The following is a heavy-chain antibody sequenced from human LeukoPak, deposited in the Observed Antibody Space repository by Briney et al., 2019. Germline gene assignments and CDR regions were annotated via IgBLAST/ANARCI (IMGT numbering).Heavy chain of an antibody. D-gene: IGHD6-13*01. CDR3: AKPGSSSWYGNFDY. CDR2: ISYDGSNK. CDR1: GFTFSSYA. Sequence: GGSLRLSCAASGFTFSSYAMHWVRQAPGKGLEWVAVISYDGSNKYYADSVKGRFTISRDNSKNTLYLQMNSLGAEDTAVYYCAKPGSSSWYGNFDYWGQGTLVTVSS. J-gene: IGHJ4*02. V-gene: IGHV3-30-3*02.